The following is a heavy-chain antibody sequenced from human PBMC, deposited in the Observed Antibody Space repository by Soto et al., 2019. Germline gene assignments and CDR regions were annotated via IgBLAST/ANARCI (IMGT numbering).Heavy chain of an antibody. CDR1: GFTFSSYG. CDR3: ARERRITRVRGVSAGMDV. J-gene: IGHJ6*02. CDR2: IWYDGSNK. Sequence: GGSLRLSCAASGFTFSSYGMHWVRQAPGKGLEWVAVIWYDGSNKYYADSVKGRFTISRDNSKNTLYLQMNSLRAEDTAVYYCARERRITRVRGVSAGMDVWGQGTTVTVSS. V-gene: IGHV3-33*01. D-gene: IGHD3-10*01.